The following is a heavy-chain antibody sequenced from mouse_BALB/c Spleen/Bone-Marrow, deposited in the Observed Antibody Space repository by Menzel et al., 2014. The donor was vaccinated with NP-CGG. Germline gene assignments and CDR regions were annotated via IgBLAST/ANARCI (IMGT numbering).Heavy chain of an antibody. CDR3: AGITTVDY. D-gene: IGHD1-1*01. CDR1: GFTFSGYA. J-gene: IGHJ4*01. Sequence: EVQLQQSGGGLVKPGGSLKLSCAASGFTFSGYAMSWVRRTPEKRLEWVASISSGGTTYYPDSVKGRFTISRDNARNILYLQMSSLRSEDTAMYYCAGITTVDYWGQGTSVTVSS. V-gene: IGHV5-6-5*01. CDR2: ISSGGTT.